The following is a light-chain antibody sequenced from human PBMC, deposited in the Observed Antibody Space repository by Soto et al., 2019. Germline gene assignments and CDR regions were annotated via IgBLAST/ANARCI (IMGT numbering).Light chain of an antibody. CDR1: SSDVGSYNS. J-gene: IGLJ1*01. CDR2: DVS. CDR3: CSYAGGPYV. Sequence: QSALTQPPSVSGSPGQSVTISCTGTSSDVGSYNSVSWYQQHPGKVPKFVIYDVSKRPSGVPDRFSGSKSGNTASLTISGLQAEDEADYYCCSYAGGPYVFGTGTKVTVL. V-gene: IGLV2-11*01.